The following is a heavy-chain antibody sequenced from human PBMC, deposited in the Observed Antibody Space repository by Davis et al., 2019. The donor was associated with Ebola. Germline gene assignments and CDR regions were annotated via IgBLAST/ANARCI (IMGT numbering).Heavy chain of an antibody. Sequence: PSETLSLTCTVSGGSISSSSYYWGWIRQPPGKGLEWIGSIYYSGSTYYNPSLKSRVTISVDTSKNQFSLKLSSVTAADTAVYYCARVADYLLLMDVWGQGTTVTVSS. CDR2: IYYSGST. CDR3: ARVADYLLLMDV. J-gene: IGHJ6*02. V-gene: IGHV4-39*07. CDR1: GGSISSSSYY. D-gene: IGHD2/OR15-2a*01.